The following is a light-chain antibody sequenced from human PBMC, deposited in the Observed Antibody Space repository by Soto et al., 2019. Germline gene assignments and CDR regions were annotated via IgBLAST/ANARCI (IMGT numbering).Light chain of an antibody. CDR1: TSDVGGYNY. CDR2: DVS. J-gene: IGLJ2*01. V-gene: IGLV2-14*01. Sequence: QSALTQPASVSGSPGQSITISCNGTTSDVGGYNYVSWYQQYPGKAPKLMIYDVSNRPSGVSNRFSGSKSGNTASLTISGLQAEDEADYYCSSYTNSNTLEVFGGGTKLTVL. CDR3: SSYTNSNTLEV.